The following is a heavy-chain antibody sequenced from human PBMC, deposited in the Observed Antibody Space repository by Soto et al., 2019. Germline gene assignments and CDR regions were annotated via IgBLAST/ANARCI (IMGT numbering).Heavy chain of an antibody. V-gene: IGHV3-33*01. Sequence: GGSLRLSCAASGFTFSSYGMHWVRQAPGKGLEWVAVIWYDGSNKYYADSVKGRFTISRDNSKNTLYLQMNSLRAEDTAVYYCARDYYDSSGYYLGWFDPWGQGTLVTVSS. D-gene: IGHD3-22*01. CDR2: IWYDGSNK. CDR1: GFTFSSYG. J-gene: IGHJ5*02. CDR3: ARDYYDSSGYYLGWFDP.